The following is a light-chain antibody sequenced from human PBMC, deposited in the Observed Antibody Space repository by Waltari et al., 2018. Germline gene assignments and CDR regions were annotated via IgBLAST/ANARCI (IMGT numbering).Light chain of an antibody. CDR3: CAYVGTSALYV. J-gene: IGLJ1*01. Sequence: QSALPQPRSVSGSPGPSVTISCTGTSSDIAAYNSVSWYQHHPGKAPKLIIYDVNKRPSGVPDRFSGSRSGYTASLTISGLQTADEADFYCCAYVGTSALYVFGTGTKVTVL. CDR1: SSDIAAYNS. V-gene: IGLV2-11*01. CDR2: DVN.